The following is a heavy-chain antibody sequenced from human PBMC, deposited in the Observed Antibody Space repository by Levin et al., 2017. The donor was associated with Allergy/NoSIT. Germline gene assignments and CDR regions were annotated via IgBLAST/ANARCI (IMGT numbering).Heavy chain of an antibody. CDR1: GGSISSGGDY. V-gene: IGHV4-31*03. CDR3: AKENHRSPSNPNLDY. J-gene: IGHJ4*02. CDR2: IYYSGST. D-gene: IGHD1-14*01. Sequence: SETLSLTCNVSGGSISSGGDYWTWIRQHPGKGLEWIGFIYYSGSTFYNPSLKSRVTISVDTSKNQFSLRLNSVTAADTAVYYWAKENHRSPSNPNLDYWGQGTLVTVSS.